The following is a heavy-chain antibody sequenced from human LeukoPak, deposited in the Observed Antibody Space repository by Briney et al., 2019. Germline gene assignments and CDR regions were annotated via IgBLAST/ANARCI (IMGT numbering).Heavy chain of an antibody. CDR2: ISSSSSYI. V-gene: IGHV3-21*04. CDR3: AKDDRAAASTGY. Sequence: PGGSLRLSCAASGFTFSSYSMNWVRQAPGKGLEWVSSISSSSSYIYYADSVKDRFTISRDNSKNTLYLQMNSLRAEDTAVYYCAKDDRAAASTGYWGQGTLVTVSS. D-gene: IGHD6-13*01. CDR1: GFTFSSYS. J-gene: IGHJ4*02.